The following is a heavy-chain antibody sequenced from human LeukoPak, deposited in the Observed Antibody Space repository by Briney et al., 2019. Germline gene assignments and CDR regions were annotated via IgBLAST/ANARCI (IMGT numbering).Heavy chain of an antibody. Sequence: KPSETLSLTCTVSGGSISSSSYYWGWLRQPPGKGLEWIGSIYYSETTYVNPSLKSRVTISIETSKNQFSLRLSSVTASDTAVYYCARQRADYYYYYVDVWGEGTTVAVS. CDR1: GGSISSSSYY. V-gene: IGHV4-39*01. CDR3: ARQRADYYYYYVDV. CDR2: IYYSETT. J-gene: IGHJ6*03.